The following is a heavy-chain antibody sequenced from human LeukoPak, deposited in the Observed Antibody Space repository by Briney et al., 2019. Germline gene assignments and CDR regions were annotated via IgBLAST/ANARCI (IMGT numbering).Heavy chain of an antibody. CDR3: ATTKQARRYFDY. D-gene: IGHD1-1*01. CDR2: ISGSGGNT. Sequence: GGPLRLSCAGSGFTFSSNPLSWVGKAPGKGLEWVSAISGSGGNTYYADSVRGRFTISRDNSKNTLYLQMNTLRAEDTAVYYCATTKQARRYFDYWGQGTLVTVSS. CDR1: GFTFSSNP. J-gene: IGHJ4*02. V-gene: IGHV3-23*01.